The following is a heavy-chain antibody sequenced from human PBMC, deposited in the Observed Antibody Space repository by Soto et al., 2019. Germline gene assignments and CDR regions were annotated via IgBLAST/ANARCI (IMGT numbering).Heavy chain of an antibody. CDR3: ARIIAAAGSDAFDI. D-gene: IGHD6-13*01. Sequence: VSVKVSCKASGYTFTSYGISWVRQAPGQGLEWMGWISAYNGNTNYAQKLQGRVTMTTDTSTSTAYMELRSLRSDDTAVYYCARIIAAAGSDAFDIWGQGTMFTVSS. J-gene: IGHJ3*02. CDR1: GYTFTSYG. CDR2: ISAYNGNT. V-gene: IGHV1-18*01.